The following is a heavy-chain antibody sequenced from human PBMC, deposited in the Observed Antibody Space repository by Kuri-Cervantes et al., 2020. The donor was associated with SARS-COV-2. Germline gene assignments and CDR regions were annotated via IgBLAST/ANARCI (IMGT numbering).Heavy chain of an antibody. Sequence: ASVKVSCKASGYTFTSYGISWVRQAPGQGLEWMGWISAYNGNTNYAQKLQGRVTMTTDTSTSTAYMELRSLRSDDTAVYYCARDRGEAAYYYDSSGYFYWGQGTLVTVSS. CDR3: ARDRGEAAYYYDSSGYFY. J-gene: IGHJ4*02. CDR2: ISAYNGNT. D-gene: IGHD3-22*01. V-gene: IGHV1-18*01. CDR1: GYTFTSYG.